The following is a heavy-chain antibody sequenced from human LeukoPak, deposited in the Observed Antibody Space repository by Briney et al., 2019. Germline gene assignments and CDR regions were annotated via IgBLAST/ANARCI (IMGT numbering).Heavy chain of an antibody. CDR1: GGSISSSSYY. J-gene: IGHJ3*02. Sequence: PAETLSLTCTVSGGSISSSSYYWGWLPQPPGKGLEWIGSIYCSGSTYYNPSLKSRVTISVDTSKNQFSLKLSSVTAADTAVYYCARPLLTMIVVAEGAFDIWGQGTMVTVSS. V-gene: IGHV4-39*01. CDR3: ARPLLTMIVVAEGAFDI. CDR2: IYCSGST. D-gene: IGHD3-22*01.